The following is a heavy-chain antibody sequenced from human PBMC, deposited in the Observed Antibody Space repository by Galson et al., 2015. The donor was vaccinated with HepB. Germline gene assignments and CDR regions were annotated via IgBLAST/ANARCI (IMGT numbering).Heavy chain of an antibody. CDR3: AKDRWALRRMGAFEV. D-gene: IGHD1-26*01. J-gene: IGHJ3*01. CDR1: GFTFDNFA. CDR2: LSWNRGSY. Sequence: SLRLSCAASGFTFDNFAMHWVRQVPGKGLEWVSGLSWNRGSYGSAAVVKGRFTISRDNSKNSLYLQMNSLRPEDTAVDYCAKDRWALRRMGAFEVWGQGTLVTVSS. V-gene: IGHV3-9*01.